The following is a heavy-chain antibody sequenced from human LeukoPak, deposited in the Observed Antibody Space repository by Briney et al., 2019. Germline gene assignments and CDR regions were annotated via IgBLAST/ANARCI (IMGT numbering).Heavy chain of an antibody. CDR3: ARDR. Sequence: GGSLRLSCAASGFIFSSYAMSWVRQTPGKGLGWVSTISGSGGKTDYADSVKGRFTISRDNSKNTLWLQMNSLRAEDTAVYYCARDRWGQGTLVTVSS. CDR1: GFIFSSYA. J-gene: IGHJ4*02. V-gene: IGHV3-23*01. CDR2: ISGSGGKT.